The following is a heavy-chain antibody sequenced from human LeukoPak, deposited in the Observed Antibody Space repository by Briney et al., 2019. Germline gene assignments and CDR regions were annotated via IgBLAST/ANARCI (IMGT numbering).Heavy chain of an antibody. D-gene: IGHD2-15*01. CDR2: INQDANQK. J-gene: IGHJ4*02. Sequence: GGSLRLSCAASGFSFSDDWMVWVRQAPGKGLEWVASINQDANQKYYVDAVKGRFTISRDNARNSLYLQMDSLRVGDTAIYYCAREYLGVGAALPNWGQGTLVTVSS. CDR3: AREYLGVGAALPN. CDR1: GFSFSDDW. V-gene: IGHV3-7*01.